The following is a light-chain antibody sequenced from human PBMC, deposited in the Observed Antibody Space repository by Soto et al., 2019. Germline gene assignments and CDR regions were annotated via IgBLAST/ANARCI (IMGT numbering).Light chain of an antibody. Sequence: DIQMTQSPSSLSASVGDRVTITCRASQSISSYLNWYQQKPGKAPKLLIYKASSLESGVPSRFSGSGSGTEFTLTISSLQPDDFATYYCQQYNSQRTFGQGTKVEIK. CDR2: KAS. J-gene: IGKJ1*01. CDR3: QQYNSQRT. V-gene: IGKV1-5*03. CDR1: QSISSY.